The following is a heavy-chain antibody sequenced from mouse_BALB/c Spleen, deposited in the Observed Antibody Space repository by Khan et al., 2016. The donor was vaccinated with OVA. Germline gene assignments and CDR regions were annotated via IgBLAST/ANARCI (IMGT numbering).Heavy chain of an antibody. CDR3: ARKNYYGYAMDY. CDR1: GYSITSGYA. CDR2: ISYSGST. D-gene: IGHD1-1*01. Sequence: EVQLVESGPGLVKPSQSLSLTCTVTGYSITSGYAWNWIRQFPGNKMEWMGNISYSGSTSYNPSLRSRISITRDTSKNQFFLQLNSVTTEDTATYDGARKNYYGYAMDYWGQGTSVTVSS. V-gene: IGHV3-2*02. J-gene: IGHJ4*01.